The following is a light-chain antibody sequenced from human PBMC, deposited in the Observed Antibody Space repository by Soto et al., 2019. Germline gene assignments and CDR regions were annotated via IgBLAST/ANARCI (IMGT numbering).Light chain of an antibody. V-gene: IGKV1-5*01. CDR1: QSISSW. CDR3: QQYNCYLLL. J-gene: IGKJ4*01. Sequence: DIQMTQSPSTLSASVGDRVTITCRASQSISSWLAWYQQKPGKAPKLLIYDASSLESGVPSRFSGSGSGKKFALTISGLQHDYFATYSGQQYNCYLLLFGGGTMLDI. CDR2: DAS.